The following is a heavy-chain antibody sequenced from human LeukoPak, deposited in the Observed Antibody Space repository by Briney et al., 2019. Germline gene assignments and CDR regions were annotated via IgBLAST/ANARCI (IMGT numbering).Heavy chain of an antibody. J-gene: IGHJ4*02. D-gene: IGHD3-10*01. V-gene: IGHV3-66*01. CDR2: IYSGGST. Sequence: PGGSLRLSCAASGFTFSSYSMNWVRQAPGKGLEWVSVIYSGGSTYHADSVKGRFAISRDNSKNTLYLQMNSLRAEDMAVYYCARAGHYYYGSGPFDYWGQGTLVTVSS. CDR1: GFTFSSYS. CDR3: ARAGHYYYGSGPFDY.